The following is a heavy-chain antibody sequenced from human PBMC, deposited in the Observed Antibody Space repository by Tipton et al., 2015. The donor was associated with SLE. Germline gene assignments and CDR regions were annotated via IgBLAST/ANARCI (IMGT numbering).Heavy chain of an antibody. Sequence: QVQLVQSGAEVKKPGASVKVSCKASGYTFTSYCITWVRQATGQGLEWMGWMSPNSGNTVSAQKFQGRITMTRNTSISTAYMEVSSLTSEDTAVYYCAAHDFWGGYPPYYYYDDMGVWGQGTTVTVSS. CDR1: GYTFTSYC. J-gene: IGHJ6*02. CDR3: AAHDFWGGYPPYYYYDDMGV. CDR2: MSPNSGNT. V-gene: IGHV1-8*02. D-gene: IGHD3-3*01.